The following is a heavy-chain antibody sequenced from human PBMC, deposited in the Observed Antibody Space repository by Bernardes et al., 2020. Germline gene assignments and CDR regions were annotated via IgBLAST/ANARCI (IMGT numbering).Heavy chain of an antibody. Sequence: GGSLRLSCAASGFTFSSYCMSWVRQAPGKGLEWVANIKQDGSEKYYVDSVKGRFTISRDNAKNSLYLQMNSLRAEDTAVYYCARVRPGYPWPAFDYWGQGNLVTGSP. CDR1: GFTFSSYC. V-gene: IGHV3-7*01. J-gene: IGHJ4*02. D-gene: IGHD6-13*01. CDR3: ARVRPGYPWPAFDY. CDR2: IKQDGSEK.